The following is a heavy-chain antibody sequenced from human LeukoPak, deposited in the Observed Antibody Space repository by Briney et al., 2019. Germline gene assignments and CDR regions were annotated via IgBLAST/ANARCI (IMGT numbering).Heavy chain of an antibody. J-gene: IGHJ4*02. D-gene: IGHD1-1*01. CDR1: GGSISSYY. CDR2: IYYSGST. Sequence: PSETLSLTCTVSGGSISSYYWSWIRQPPGKGLEWIGYIYYSGSTNYNPSLKTRVTISVDTSKNQLSLKVTSVTAADTAVYYCAKGTTFSRYFFDYWGQGTLVTVS. V-gene: IGHV4-59*01. CDR3: AKGTTFSRYFFDY.